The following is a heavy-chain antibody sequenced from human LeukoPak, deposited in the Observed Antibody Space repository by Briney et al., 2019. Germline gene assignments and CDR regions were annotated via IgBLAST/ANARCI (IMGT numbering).Heavy chain of an antibody. J-gene: IGHJ1*01. V-gene: IGHV3-20*04. CDR3: ARDSSSWYVSEH. Sequence: GGSLRLFCAASGFTFDDYGMRWARQAPGKGLEWVSGINWNGGSTGYADSVKSRFTISRDNAKNSLYLQMNSLRAEDTALYYCARDSSSWYVSEHWGQGTLVTVSS. D-gene: IGHD6-13*01. CDR1: GFTFDDYG. CDR2: INWNGGST.